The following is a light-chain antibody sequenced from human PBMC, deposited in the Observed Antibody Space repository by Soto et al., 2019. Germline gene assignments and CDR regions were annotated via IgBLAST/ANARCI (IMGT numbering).Light chain of an antibody. J-gene: IGKJ4*01. CDR3: QHYDSSPT. CDR1: QRTSSY. V-gene: IGKV1-39*01. Sequence: DIQMTQSPSSLSASVGDRVTISCRASQRTSSYLNWYQQKPGKAPKLLIYAASSLQSGVPSRFSGSGSGTDFTLTISGLEPEDFAVYSCQHYDSSPTFGGGTKVDIK. CDR2: AAS.